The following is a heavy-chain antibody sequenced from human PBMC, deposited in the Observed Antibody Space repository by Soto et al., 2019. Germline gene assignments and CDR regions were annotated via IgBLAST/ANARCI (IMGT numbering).Heavy chain of an antibody. CDR2: ISYHGSDK. Sequence: QVQLVESGGGVVQPGRSLRLSCAASGFTFSNYGMHWVRQAPGKGLEWVAVISYHGSDKYYADSVKGRFTISRDNSKNTLYLHMDCLGDEDTAVCYCARDHLTTSVTTVGYWGQGSLVTVSS. CDR1: GFTFSNYG. J-gene: IGHJ4*02. CDR3: ARDHLTTSVTTVGY. V-gene: IGHV3-30*03. D-gene: IGHD4-17*01.